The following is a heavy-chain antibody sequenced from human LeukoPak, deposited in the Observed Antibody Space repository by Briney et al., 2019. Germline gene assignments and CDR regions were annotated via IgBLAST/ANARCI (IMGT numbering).Heavy chain of an antibody. Sequence: SETLSLTCAVSGGSINNGDYIWTWIRQPPGKGLEWIGRFHHGGSPSYNPSLQSRVTISADTSKNQFPLNLRSVTDADTAVYYCARGLNTDKIDNWGQGTLVTVSS. J-gene: IGHJ4*02. CDR1: GGSINNGDYI. CDR3: ARGLNTDKIDN. V-gene: IGHV4-30-4*01. D-gene: IGHD4-17*01. CDR2: FHHGGSP.